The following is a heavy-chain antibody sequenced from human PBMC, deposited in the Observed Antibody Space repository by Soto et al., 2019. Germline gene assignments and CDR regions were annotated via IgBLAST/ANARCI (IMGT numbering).Heavy chain of an antibody. V-gene: IGHV3-30*18. CDR2: ISYDGSNK. Sequence: PGGSLRLSCAASGFTFSSYGMHWVRQAPGKGLEWVAVISYDGSNKYYADSVKGRFTISRDNSKNTLYLQMNSLRAEDTAVYYCAKGRFMIDYWGQGTLVTVSS. CDR3: AKGRFMIDY. D-gene: IGHD3-10*01. J-gene: IGHJ4*02. CDR1: GFTFSSYG.